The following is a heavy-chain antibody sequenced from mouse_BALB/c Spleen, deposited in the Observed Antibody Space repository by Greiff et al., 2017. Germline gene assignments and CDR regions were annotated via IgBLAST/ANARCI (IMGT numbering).Heavy chain of an antibody. CDR2: IWRGGST. J-gene: IGHJ4*01. CDR3: AKGGRYDVGDAMDY. V-gene: IGHV2-5-1*01. D-gene: IGHD2-14*01. CDR1: GFSLTSYG. Sequence: VQLQQSGPSLVQPSQSLSITCTVSGFSLTSYGVHWVRQSPGKGLEWLGVIWRGGSTDYNAAFMSRLSITKDNSKSQVFFKMNSLQADDTAIYYCAKGGRYDVGDAMDYWGQGTSVTVSS.